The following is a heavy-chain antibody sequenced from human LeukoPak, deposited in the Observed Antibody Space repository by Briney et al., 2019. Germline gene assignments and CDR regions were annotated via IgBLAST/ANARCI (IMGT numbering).Heavy chain of an antibody. CDR3: ASRSHYYGSGMGFDP. D-gene: IGHD3-10*01. V-gene: IGHV4-61*02. J-gene: IGHJ5*02. CDR2: IYTSGST. Sequence: SQTLSLTCTVSGGSISSGSYYWSWIRQPAGKGLEWIGCIYTSGSTNYNPSLKSRVTISIDTSKNQFSLKLSSVTAADTAVYYCASRSHYYGSGMGFDPWGQGTLVTVSS. CDR1: GGSISSGSYY.